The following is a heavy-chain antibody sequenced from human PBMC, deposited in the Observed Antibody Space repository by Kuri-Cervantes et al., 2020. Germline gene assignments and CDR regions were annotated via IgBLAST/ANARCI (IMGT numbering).Heavy chain of an antibody. J-gene: IGHJ3*02. CDR3: ATAVTGLSPGHDAFDI. CDR1: GYTLTDLS. Sequence: ASVKVSCKVSGYTLTDLSMHWVRQAPGKGLEWMGGFDPEDGETIYAQKFQGRVTMTEDTSTDTAYMELSSQRSEDTAVYYCATAVTGLSPGHDAFDIWGQGTMVTVSS. V-gene: IGHV1-24*01. CDR2: FDPEDGET. D-gene: IGHD1-20*01.